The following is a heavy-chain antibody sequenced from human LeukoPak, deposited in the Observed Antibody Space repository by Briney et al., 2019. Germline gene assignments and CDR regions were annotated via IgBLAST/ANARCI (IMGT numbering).Heavy chain of an antibody. Sequence: GASVKVSCKASGYTFTSYAMHWVRQAPGQRLEWMGWINGGNGNTRYSQKLQGRVTITRDTSANTVYMELSSLRSEDTAVYYCAAEARGDCYCFDYWGQGTLVTVSS. V-gene: IGHV1-3*01. J-gene: IGHJ4*02. CDR1: GYTFTSYA. CDR3: AAEARGDCYCFDY. D-gene: IGHD2-21*02. CDR2: INGGNGNT.